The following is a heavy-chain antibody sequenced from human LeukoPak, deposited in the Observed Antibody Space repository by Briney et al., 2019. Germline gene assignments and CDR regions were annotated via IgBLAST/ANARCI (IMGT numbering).Heavy chain of an antibody. Sequence: GESLKISCKGSGYSFTSYWIGWVRQMPGKGLEWMGIIYPGDSDTRYSPSFQGQVTISADKSISTAYLQWSSLKASDTAMYYCARVPGYYDSSGYYYDYWGQGTLVTVSS. CDR1: GYSFTSYW. CDR3: ARVPGYYDSSGYYYDY. J-gene: IGHJ4*02. D-gene: IGHD3-22*01. CDR2: IYPGDSDT. V-gene: IGHV5-51*01.